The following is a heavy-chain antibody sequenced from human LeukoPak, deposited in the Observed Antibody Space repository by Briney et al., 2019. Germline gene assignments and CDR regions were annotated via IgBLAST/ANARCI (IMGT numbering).Heavy chain of an antibody. CDR1: GDSVSSYY. CDR2: IYYTGNI. J-gene: IGHJ4*02. V-gene: IGHV4-59*02. CDR3: ARAGSSWSFDY. Sequence: SETLSLICTVSGDSVSSYYWSWIRQPPGKGLEWIAHIYYTGNINYNPSLKSRVTISVDTSKNQFSLNLTSVTAADTAVYYCARAGSSWSFDYWGQGTLVTVSS. D-gene: IGHD6-13*01.